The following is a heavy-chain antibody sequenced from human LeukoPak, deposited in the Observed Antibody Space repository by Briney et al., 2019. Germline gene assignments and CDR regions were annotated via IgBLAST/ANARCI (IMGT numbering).Heavy chain of an antibody. J-gene: IGHJ1*01. CDR3: AGRGQRYFRD. CDR1: GDSVSSDY. Sequence: PSETLSLTCTVSGDSVSSDYWSWIRQPPGKRLEWIGYVYDSGTTAYNPSLKSRLTISLDTSKNQFSLNLTSVTAADTAAYYCAGRGQRYFRDWGQGILVTVSS. V-gene: IGHV4-59*08. CDR2: VYDSGTT.